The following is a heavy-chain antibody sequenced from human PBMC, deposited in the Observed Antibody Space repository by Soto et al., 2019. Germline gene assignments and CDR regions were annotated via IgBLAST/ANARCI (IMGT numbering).Heavy chain of an antibody. CDR3: ARERSSGWLDY. CDR2: ISAYNGNT. V-gene: IGHV1-18*01. J-gene: IGHJ4*02. Sequence: ASVKVSCKASGYTFTSYGISWRRQAPGQGLEWMGWISAYNGNTNYAQKLQGRVTMTTNTSTSTAYMELSSLRSEDTAVYYCARERSSGWLDYWGQGTLVTVSS. CDR1: GYTFTSYG. D-gene: IGHD6-19*01.